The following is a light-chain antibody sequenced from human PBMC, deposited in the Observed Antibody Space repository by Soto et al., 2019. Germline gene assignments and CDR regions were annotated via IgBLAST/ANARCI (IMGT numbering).Light chain of an antibody. CDR3: QQSYSTPRALT. Sequence: DIQMTQSPSSLSASVGDRVTITCRASQSISSYLDWYQQKPGKAPKLMIYAASSLQSGVPSRFSGSGSGTDFNLTISSRQPEHFATYYCQQSYSTPRALTFGGGTKVEIK. CDR1: QSISSY. CDR2: AAS. V-gene: IGKV1-39*01. J-gene: IGKJ4*01.